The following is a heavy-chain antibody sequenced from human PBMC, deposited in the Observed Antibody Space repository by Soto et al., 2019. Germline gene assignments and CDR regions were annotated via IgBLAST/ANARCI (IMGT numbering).Heavy chain of an antibody. J-gene: IGHJ5*02. V-gene: IGHV1-18*01. CDR1: GYTFTSYG. Sequence: QVQLVQSGAEVKKPGASVKVSCKASGYTFTSYGISWVRQAPGQGLEWMGWINAYNGNTNYAQKLQGRVTMTTDTSTSTAYMELRSLXXXXXXVYYCARVLPPFDPWGQGTLVTVSS. CDR2: INAYNGNT. CDR3: ARVLPPFDP.